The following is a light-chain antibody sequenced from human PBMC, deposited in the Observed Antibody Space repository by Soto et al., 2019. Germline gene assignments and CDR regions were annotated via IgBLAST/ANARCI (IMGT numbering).Light chain of an antibody. J-gene: IGKJ4*01. CDR2: GAS. CDR1: QTIGDND. CDR3: QQYGSSPH. Sequence: EIVLTQSPDTLSLSPGERGTLSCRASQTIGDNDLAWYQQKPGQAPRLLIYGASSRATGIPDRFSGSGSGTDFTLTISSLEPEDFAVYYCQQYGSSPHFGGGTKVE. V-gene: IGKV3-20*01.